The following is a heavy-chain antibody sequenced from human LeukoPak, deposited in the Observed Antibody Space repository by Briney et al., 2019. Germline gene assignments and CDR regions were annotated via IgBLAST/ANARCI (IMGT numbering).Heavy chain of an antibody. CDR3: AKSYDNHNWYFHL. CDR2: ISSSSSYI. D-gene: IGHD3-10*01. V-gene: IGHV3-21*01. Sequence: RGSLRLSCAASGFTFSSYSMNWVRQAPGKGLEWVSSISSSSSYIYYADSVKGRFTISRDNAKNSLYLQMNSLRADDTAVYYCAKSYDNHNWYFHLWGRGTLVTVSS. CDR1: GFTFSSYS. J-gene: IGHJ2*01.